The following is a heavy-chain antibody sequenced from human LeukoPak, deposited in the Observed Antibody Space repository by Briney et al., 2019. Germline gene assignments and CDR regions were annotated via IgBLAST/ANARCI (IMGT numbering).Heavy chain of an antibody. V-gene: IGHV4-38-2*02. Sequence: PSETLSLTCTVSGYSITSAYYWGWIRPPPGKGLEWIGIFFLKGSTYYNPSLKSRVTISVDTSKNQFSLTLSSVTAADTAVYYCARVARCTSCFDVDYWGQGTLVTVSS. J-gene: IGHJ4*02. CDR1: GYSITSAYY. CDR3: ARVARCTSCFDVDY. CDR2: FFLKGST. D-gene: IGHD2-2*01.